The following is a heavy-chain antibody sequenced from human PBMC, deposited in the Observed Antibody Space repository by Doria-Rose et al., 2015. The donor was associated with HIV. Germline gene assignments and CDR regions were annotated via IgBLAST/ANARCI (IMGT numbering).Heavy chain of an antibody. V-gene: IGHV4-59*01. CDR2: IFYTRST. CDR1: GGSISHYY. J-gene: IGHJ4*02. Sequence: QVQLQESGPGLVKPSETLSLTCSVSGGSISHYYWSWIRQPPGKGLEYIGDIFYTRSTYYSPSLKSRVSISIDASKNKFSLRLSSVTAADTAVYYCARVPSGTYDYWGQGALVTVSS. D-gene: IGHD1-26*01. CDR3: ARVPSGTYDY.